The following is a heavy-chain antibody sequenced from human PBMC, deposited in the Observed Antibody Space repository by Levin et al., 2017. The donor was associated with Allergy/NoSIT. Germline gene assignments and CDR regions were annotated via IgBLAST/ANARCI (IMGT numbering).Heavy chain of an antibody. Sequence: GGSLRLSCKASGYRFTDYWIGWVRQMPGKGLEWMGIIYPGDSDPRYSPSFQGQVTISADKSISTAYLQWSSLKASDTAIDYCARPPAGDLGHQYFQHWGQGTLVTVSS. J-gene: IGHJ1*01. V-gene: IGHV5-51*01. D-gene: IGHD6-25*01. CDR2: IYPGDSDP. CDR1: GYRFTDYW. CDR3: ARPPAGDLGHQYFQH.